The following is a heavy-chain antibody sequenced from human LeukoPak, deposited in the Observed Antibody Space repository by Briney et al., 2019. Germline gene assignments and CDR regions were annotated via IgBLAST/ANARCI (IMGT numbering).Heavy chain of an antibody. V-gene: IGHV3-21*01. Sequence: GGSLRLSCAASGFTFSSYSMNWVRQAPGKGLEWVSSISSSSSYIYYADSVKGRFTISRDNAKNSLYLQMNSLRAEDTAVYYCARAIDYGANWFDPWGQGTLVTVSS. D-gene: IGHD4-17*01. CDR2: ISSSSSYI. J-gene: IGHJ5*02. CDR1: GFTFSSYS. CDR3: ARAIDYGANWFDP.